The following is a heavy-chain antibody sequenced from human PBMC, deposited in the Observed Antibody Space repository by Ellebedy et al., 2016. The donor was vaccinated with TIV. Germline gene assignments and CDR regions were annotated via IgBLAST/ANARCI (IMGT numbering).Heavy chain of an antibody. CDR2: IIPILGIA. CDR3: ARDYGGNSY. D-gene: IGHD4-23*01. Sequence: ASVKVSCKASGYTFTSYYMHWVRQAPGQGLEWMGRIIPILGIANYAQKFQGRVTITADKSTSTAYMELSSLRSEDTAVYYCARDYGGNSYWGQGTLVTVSP. J-gene: IGHJ4*02. CDR1: GYTFTSYY. V-gene: IGHV1-69*04.